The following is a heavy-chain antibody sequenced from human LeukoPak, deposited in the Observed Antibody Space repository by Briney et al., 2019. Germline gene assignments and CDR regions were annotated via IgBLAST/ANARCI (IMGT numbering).Heavy chain of an antibody. CDR2: IYYSGST. J-gene: IGHJ4*02. Sequence: SQTLSLTCAVSGGSISSGGYSWSWIRQPPGKGLEWIGYIYYSGSTYYNPSLKSRVTISVDTSKNQFSLKLSSVTAADTAVYYCARVRDSYAPLLFDYWGQGTLVTVSS. D-gene: IGHD5-18*01. V-gene: IGHV4-30-4*08. CDR3: ARVRDSYAPLLFDY. CDR1: GGSISSGGYS.